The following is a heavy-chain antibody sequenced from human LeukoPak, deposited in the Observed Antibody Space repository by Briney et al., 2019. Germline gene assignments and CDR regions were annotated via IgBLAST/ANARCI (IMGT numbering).Heavy chain of an antibody. Sequence: GGSLTLFCAASGFTYSSMNWVLQAPGKGLEWVSSISSSSSYIYYADSVKGRFTISRDNAKNSLYLQMNSLRAEDTAVYYCARDSGSYYRLASDIWGQGTMVTASS. V-gene: IGHV3-21*01. D-gene: IGHD1-26*01. CDR1: GFTYSS. CDR3: ARDSGSYYRLASDI. CDR2: ISSSSSYI. J-gene: IGHJ3*02.